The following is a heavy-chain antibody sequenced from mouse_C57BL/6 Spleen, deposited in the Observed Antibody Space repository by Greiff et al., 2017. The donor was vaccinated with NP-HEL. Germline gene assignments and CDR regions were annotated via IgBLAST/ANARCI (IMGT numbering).Heavy chain of an antibody. CDR1: GFTFSDYG. V-gene: IGHV5-17*01. J-gene: IGHJ3*01. CDR2: ISSGSSTI. CDR3: ASTLYGNYGAY. Sequence: EVHLVESGGGLVKPGGSLKLSCAASGFTFSDYGMHWVRQAPEKGLEWVAYISSGSSTIYYADTVKGRFTISRDNAKNTLFLQMTSLRSEDTAMYYCASTLYGNYGAYWGQGTLVTVSA. D-gene: IGHD2-1*01.